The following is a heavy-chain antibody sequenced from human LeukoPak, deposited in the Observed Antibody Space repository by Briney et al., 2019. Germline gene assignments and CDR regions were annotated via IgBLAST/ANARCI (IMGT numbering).Heavy chain of an antibody. D-gene: IGHD3-10*01. CDR1: GFAFSSYS. CDR2: ISSSSSYI. V-gene: IGHV3-21*01. J-gene: IGHJ4*02. CDR3: ARMVRGVATPDY. Sequence: GGSLRLSCAASGFAFSSYSMNWVRQAPGKGLEWVSSISSSSSYIYYADSVKGRFTISRDNAKNSLYLQMNSPRAEDTAVYYCARMVRGVATPDYWGQGTLVTVSS.